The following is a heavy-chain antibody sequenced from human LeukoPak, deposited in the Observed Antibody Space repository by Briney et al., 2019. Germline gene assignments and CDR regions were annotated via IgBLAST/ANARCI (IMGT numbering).Heavy chain of an antibody. Sequence: GGSLRLSCAASGFTFSSYWMHWVRQAPGKGLVWVSRINSDGGSTSYADSVKGRFTISRDNAKNTLYLQMNSLRAEDTAVYYCARVDIGRSRLGEEFWGQGTLVTVSS. CDR3: ARVDIGRSRLGEEF. CDR1: GFTFSSYW. D-gene: IGHD3-16*01. V-gene: IGHV3-74*01. CDR2: INSDGGST. J-gene: IGHJ4*02.